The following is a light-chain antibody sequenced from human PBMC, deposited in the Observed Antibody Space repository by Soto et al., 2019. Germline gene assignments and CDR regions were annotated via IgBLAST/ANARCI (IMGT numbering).Light chain of an antibody. CDR3: QQHYSAPVA. CDR2: WAS. CDR1: QNGLYSSNNKNY. V-gene: IGKV4-1*01. J-gene: IGKJ1*01. Sequence: DIVMTQSPDSLAVSLGERATINCKSSQNGLYSSNNKNYLAWYQQKPGQPPKLLIYWASTRESGVPDRFSGSGSGTDFTLTISSLQAEDVAVYYCQQHYSAPVAFGQGTKVEIK.